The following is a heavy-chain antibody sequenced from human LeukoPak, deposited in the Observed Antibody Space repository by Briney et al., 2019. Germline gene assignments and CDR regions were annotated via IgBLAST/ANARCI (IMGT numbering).Heavy chain of an antibody. CDR2: IYNSGGT. CDR1: GGSIISYY. J-gene: IGHJ6*02. CDR3: ARVARSYYYYGMDV. Sequence: PAETLSLTCTVSGGSIISYYWSCIRHPARGRLEWSRRIYNSGGTNYNPSPTSRVTMSVDTSKNQFSLNLSSVTAADTAVYYCARVARSYYYYGMDVWGQGKTVMVSS. V-gene: IGHV4-4*07.